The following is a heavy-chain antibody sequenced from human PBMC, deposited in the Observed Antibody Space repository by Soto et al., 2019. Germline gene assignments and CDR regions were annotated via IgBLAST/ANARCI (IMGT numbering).Heavy chain of an antibody. D-gene: IGHD6-19*01. J-gene: IGHJ1*01. CDR2: ISGSGDST. CDR3: AKGVPGIAVAGTGYFQH. CDR1: GFTFSSYA. Sequence: EVQLLESGGGLVQPGGSLRLSCAASGFTFSSYAMSWVRQAPGKGVEWVSGISGSGDSTYYADSVKGRFTISRDNSKNTLYLQMNSLRAEDTAVYYCAKGVPGIAVAGTGYFQHWGQGTLVTVSS. V-gene: IGHV3-23*01.